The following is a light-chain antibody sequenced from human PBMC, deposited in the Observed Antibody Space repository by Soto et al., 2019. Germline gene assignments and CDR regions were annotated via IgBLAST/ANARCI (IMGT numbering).Light chain of an antibody. CDR3: QQRGDWPIT. Sequence: EIVLTQSPATLSLSPGERATLSCRTSQNVNRYLAWYQQKPGQAPRLLIFDASNRATGIPARFSGSGSGTDFTLTVSSLESEDFAVYYCQQRGDWPITFGQGTRLEIK. CDR2: DAS. J-gene: IGKJ5*01. CDR1: QNVNRY. V-gene: IGKV3-11*01.